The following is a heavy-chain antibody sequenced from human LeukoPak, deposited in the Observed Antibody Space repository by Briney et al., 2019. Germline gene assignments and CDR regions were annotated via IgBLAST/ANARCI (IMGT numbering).Heavy chain of an antibody. J-gene: IGHJ4*02. CDR2: IYYSGST. CDR3: ARGIYCSSTSCYYYFDY. CDR1: GGSISSYY. Sequence: PSETLSLTCTVSGGSISSYYWSWIRQPPGKGLEWIGNIYYSGSTNYNPSLKSRVTISVDTSKNQFSLKLSSVTAADTAVYYCARGIYCSSTSCYYYFDYWGQGTLVTVSS. V-gene: IGHV4-59*01. D-gene: IGHD2-2*01.